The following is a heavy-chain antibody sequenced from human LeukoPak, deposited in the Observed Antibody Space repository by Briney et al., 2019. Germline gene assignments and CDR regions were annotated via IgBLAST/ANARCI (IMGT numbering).Heavy chain of an antibody. CDR2: IYPGDSDT. J-gene: IGHJ4*02. V-gene: IGHV5-51*01. CDR1: GYIFTTYW. CDR3: ARTLYYDSSGYRPDY. D-gene: IGHD3-22*01. Sequence: GESLKISCKTSGYIFTTYWIGWVRQMAGKGPEWMGIIYPGDSDTKYSPSFQGQVTISADKSINTACMQWSSLKASDTAMYYCARTLYYDSSGYRPDYWGQGTQVTVSS.